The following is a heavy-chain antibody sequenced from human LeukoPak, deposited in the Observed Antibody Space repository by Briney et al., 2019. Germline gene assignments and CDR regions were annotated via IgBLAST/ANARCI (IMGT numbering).Heavy chain of an antibody. J-gene: IGHJ5*02. Sequence: GAAVTVSCKASGGTFSSYAISWVRQAPGQGLEWMGGIIPIFGTANYAQKFQGRVTITADESTSTAYMELSSLRSEDTAVYYCARGSIVVVPAAWFDPWGQGTLVTVSS. CDR3: ARGSIVVVPAAWFDP. D-gene: IGHD2-2*01. CDR2: IIPIFGTA. V-gene: IGHV1-69*13. CDR1: GGTFSSYA.